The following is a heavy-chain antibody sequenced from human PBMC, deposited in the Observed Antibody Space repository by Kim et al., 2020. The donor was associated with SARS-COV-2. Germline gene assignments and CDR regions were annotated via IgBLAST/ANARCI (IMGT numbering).Heavy chain of an antibody. CDR2: ISYDGSNK. V-gene: IGHV3-30*18. J-gene: IGHJ4*02. CDR3: AKLQPGWTNPVDY. Sequence: GGSLRLSCAASGFTFSSYGMHWVRQAPGKGLKWVAVISYDGSNKYYADSVKGRFTISRDNSKNTLYLQMNSLRAEDTAVYYCAKLQPGWTNPVDYWGQG. CDR1: GFTFSSYG. D-gene: IGHD3-3*01.